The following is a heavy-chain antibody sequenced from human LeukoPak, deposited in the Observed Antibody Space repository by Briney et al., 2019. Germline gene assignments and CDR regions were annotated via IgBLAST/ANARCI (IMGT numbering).Heavy chain of an antibody. CDR2: IYYSGST. CDR1: GGSISSSSYY. J-gene: IGHJ4*02. Sequence: SETLSLTCTVSGGSISSSSYYWGWIRQPPGKGLEWIGSIYYSGSTYYNPSLKSRVTISVDKSKNQFSLKLSSVTAADTAVYYCARDLRSDPGYWGQGTLVTVSS. CDR3: ARDLRSDPGY. V-gene: IGHV4-39*07. D-gene: IGHD3-9*01.